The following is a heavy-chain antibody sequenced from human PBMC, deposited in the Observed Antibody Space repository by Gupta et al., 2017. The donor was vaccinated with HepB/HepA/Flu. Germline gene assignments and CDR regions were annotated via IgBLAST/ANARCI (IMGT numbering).Heavy chain of an antibody. D-gene: IGHD5-18*01. Sequence: EVQLVESGGGLVQPGVSLRLSCAASGLTFSSYWMRWVRQAPGKGLEWVANIKQDGSEKYYVDSVKGRFTISRDNAKNSLYLQMNSLRAEDTAVYYCARLTGYSIYYYYYYMDVWGKGTTVTVSS. V-gene: IGHV3-7*01. CDR1: GLTFSSYW. J-gene: IGHJ6*03. CDR3: ARLTGYSIYYYYYYMDV. CDR2: IKQDGSEK.